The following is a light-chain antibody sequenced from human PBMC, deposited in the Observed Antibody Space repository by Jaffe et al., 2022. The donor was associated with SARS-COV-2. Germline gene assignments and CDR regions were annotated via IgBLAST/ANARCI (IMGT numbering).Light chain of an antibody. Sequence: EIVLTQSPGTLSLSPGERATLSCRASQSINSNFLAWYQQRPGQAPRLLVFGTSSRAAGIPDRFSGSGSGTDFTLTISRLEPEDFAVYYCQQYSRSRTFGQGTKVEIK. CDR2: GTS. J-gene: IGKJ1*01. V-gene: IGKV3-20*01. CDR3: QQYSRSRT. CDR1: QSINSNF.